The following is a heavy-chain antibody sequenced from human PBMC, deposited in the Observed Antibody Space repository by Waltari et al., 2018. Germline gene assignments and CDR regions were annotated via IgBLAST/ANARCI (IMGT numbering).Heavy chain of an antibody. D-gene: IGHD4-4*01. J-gene: IGHJ4*02. Sequence: QVQLQQSGPGLVKPSETLSLTCAVSGFSITSRYYWGWIRQPPGKGLGWIGSIDHSGSTYYNPSLKSRVTISVDTSKNHFSLKLPSVTAADRAVYYCARHRDYSNYPSYYFDFWGQGILVTVSS. CDR3: ARHRDYSNYPSYYFDF. CDR1: GFSITSRYY. V-gene: IGHV4-38-2*01. CDR2: IDHSGST.